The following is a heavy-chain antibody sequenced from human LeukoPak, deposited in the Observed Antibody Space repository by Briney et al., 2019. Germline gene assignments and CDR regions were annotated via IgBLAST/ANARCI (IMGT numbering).Heavy chain of an antibody. V-gene: IGHV5-51*01. CDR2: IYPGDSDT. CDR1: GYSFTTYW. D-gene: IGHD5-18*01. CDR3: ARLASGGYRYGPNDY. J-gene: IGHJ4*02. Sequence: GESLKISCKASGYSFTTYWFGWVRQMPGKGLEWMGNIYPGDSDTRYSPSFQGQVTTSVDKSISTAYLQWSSLKASDTAMYYCARLASGGYRYGPNDYWGQGTLVTVSS.